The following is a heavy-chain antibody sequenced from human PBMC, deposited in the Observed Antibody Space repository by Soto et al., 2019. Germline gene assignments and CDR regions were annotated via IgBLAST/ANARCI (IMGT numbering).Heavy chain of an antibody. Sequence: QVQLVESGGGVVQPGRSLRLSCVASGFTFTNFAMHWVRQAPGKGLEWVAVIRYDGSSTNYADSVKGRFTISRDNSKNTLYLQMNSLRAEDTAMYYCTRDSYSFDYWGQGTLVTVSS. J-gene: IGHJ4*02. CDR1: GFTFTNFA. V-gene: IGHV3-33*01. D-gene: IGHD5-12*01. CDR3: TRDSYSFDY. CDR2: IRYDGSST.